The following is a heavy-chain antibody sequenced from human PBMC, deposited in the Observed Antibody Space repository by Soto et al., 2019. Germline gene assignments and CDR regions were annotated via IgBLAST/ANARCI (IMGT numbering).Heavy chain of an antibody. Sequence: PSETLSLTCTVSGDSINNYYWTWIRQPPGKGLEWIGYIYDSGSTSYNPSLKSRLTISVDTSKNQFSLKLKSVTAADTAAYYCARGTKYYYQGMDVWGQGTTVTVSS. CDR2: IYDSGST. J-gene: IGHJ6*02. CDR1: GDSINNYY. CDR3: ARGTKYYYQGMDV. V-gene: IGHV4-59*01.